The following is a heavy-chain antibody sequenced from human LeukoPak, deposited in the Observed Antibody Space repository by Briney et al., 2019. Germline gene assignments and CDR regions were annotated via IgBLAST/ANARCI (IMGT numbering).Heavy chain of an antibody. CDR3: AREPYGGTPFYFDY. CDR1: GFIFSSYA. J-gene: IGHJ4*02. CDR2: IWYDGSNK. V-gene: IGHV3-33*01. Sequence: PGGSLRLSCAASGFIFSSYAMHWVRQAPGKGPEWVAIIWYDGSNKYYAESVEGRFTISRDNSKNTLYLQMNSLRAEDTAVYYCAREPYGGTPFYFDYWGQGTLVTVSS. D-gene: IGHD4-23*01.